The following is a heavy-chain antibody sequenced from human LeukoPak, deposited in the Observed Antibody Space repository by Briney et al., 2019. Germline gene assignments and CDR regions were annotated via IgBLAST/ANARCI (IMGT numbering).Heavy chain of an antibody. V-gene: IGHV1-46*01. Sequence: ASVTVSCTASGYTFTSYYMHWVRQAPGQGLEWMGIINPSGGSTSYAQKFQGRVTMTRDTSTSTVYMELSSLRSEDTAVYYCARDDYYDSSGSSGSNAFDIWGQGTMVTVSS. CDR2: INPSGGST. J-gene: IGHJ3*02. CDR3: ARDDYYDSSGSSGSNAFDI. D-gene: IGHD3-22*01. CDR1: GYTFTSYY.